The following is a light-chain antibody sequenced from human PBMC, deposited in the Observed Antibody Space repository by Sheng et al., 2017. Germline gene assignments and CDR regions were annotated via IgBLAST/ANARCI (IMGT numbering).Light chain of an antibody. V-gene: IGKV1-39*01. CDR1: QSITTY. CDR3: QQLNSYPRT. CDR2: AAS. J-gene: IGKJ1*01. Sequence: DIQMTQSPSSLSASVGDRVTITCRASQSITTYLNWYHQKPGKAPKLLIYAASSLQSGVPSRFSGSGSGTDFTLTISSLQPEDFATYYCQQLNSYPRTFGQGTKVEIK.